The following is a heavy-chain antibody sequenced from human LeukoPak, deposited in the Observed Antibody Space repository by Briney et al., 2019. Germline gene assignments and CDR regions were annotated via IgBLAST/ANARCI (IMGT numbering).Heavy chain of an antibody. D-gene: IGHD4-17*01. J-gene: IGHJ2*01. CDR2: MNPAGDNA. Sequence: ASVKVSCKASGYTFTNYYFSWVRQATGQGLEWMGWMNPAGDNAGYAQKFQGRMTLTRDTSVSTVYMELSSLRSEDTAVYYCARGAVTTAVHWHFSLWGRGTLVTVSS. CDR1: GYTFTNYY. CDR3: ARGAVTTAVHWHFSL. V-gene: IGHV1-8*01.